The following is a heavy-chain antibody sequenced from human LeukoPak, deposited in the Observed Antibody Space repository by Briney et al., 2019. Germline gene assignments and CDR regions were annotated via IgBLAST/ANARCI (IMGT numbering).Heavy chain of an antibody. CDR2: MNQDGSER. V-gene: IGHV3-7*01. CDR3: ARDSEYSSSFAFDI. Sequence: GGSLRLSCAASGFTFSSDWMTWVRQAPGKGLEWVANMNQDGSERYYVDSVKGRFTISRDNAKNSLYLQMNSLRAEDTAVYYCARDSEYSSSFAFDIWGQGTMVTVSS. J-gene: IGHJ3*02. D-gene: IGHD6-13*01. CDR1: GFTFSSDW.